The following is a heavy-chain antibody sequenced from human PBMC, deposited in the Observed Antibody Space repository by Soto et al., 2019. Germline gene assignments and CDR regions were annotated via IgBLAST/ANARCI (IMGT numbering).Heavy chain of an antibody. D-gene: IGHD6-19*01. V-gene: IGHV1-18*04. CDR2: ISVPNGNR. CDR3: ARDQTYSSGWYFDY. J-gene: IGHJ4*02. CDR1: GYTFTSYG. Sequence: ASVKVSCKASGYTFTSYGISWVRQAPGQGLEWMGWISVPNGNRNYGQNFQGRVTMTTYTSTSTSYMELRSLRSDDTAVYYCARDQTYSSGWYFDYWGQGTLVTVSS.